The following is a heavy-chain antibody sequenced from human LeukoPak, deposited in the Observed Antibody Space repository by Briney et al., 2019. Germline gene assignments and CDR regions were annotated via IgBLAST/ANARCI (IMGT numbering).Heavy chain of an antibody. CDR3: AKERSLETAVAGTIFDY. D-gene: IGHD6-19*01. CDR2: IYSGGDT. CDR1: GFTVSSNY. V-gene: IGHV3-66*01. Sequence: PGGSLRLSCAASGFTVSSNYMGWVRQAPGKGLEWVSVIYSGGDTYYADSVKGRFTISRDNSKNMIYLEMSSLKAEDTAVYYCAKERSLETAVAGTIFDYWGQGTLVTVSS. J-gene: IGHJ4*02.